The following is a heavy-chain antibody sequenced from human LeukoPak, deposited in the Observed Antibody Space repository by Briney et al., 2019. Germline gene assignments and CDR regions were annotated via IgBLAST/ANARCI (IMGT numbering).Heavy chain of an antibody. CDR3: ARVVVAVAGYPIDY. Sequence: PGGSLRLSCAASGFTFSSYGMHWVRQAPGKGLGGVSDISSSSSTIYYADSVKGRFTISRDNAKNSLYLQMTSLRAEDTAVYYCARVVVAVAGYPIDYWGQGTLVTVSS. D-gene: IGHD6-19*01. CDR2: ISSSSSTI. J-gene: IGHJ4*02. CDR1: GFTFSSYG. V-gene: IGHV3-48*01.